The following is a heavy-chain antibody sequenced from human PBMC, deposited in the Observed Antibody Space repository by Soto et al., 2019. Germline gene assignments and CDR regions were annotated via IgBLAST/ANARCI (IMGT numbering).Heavy chain of an antibody. J-gene: IGHJ6*03. CDR2: ISSNGGST. CDR3: ARGPSYYDFWSGYHYYYMDV. V-gene: IGHV3-64*01. CDR1: GFTFSSYA. Sequence: GSLRLSCAASGFTFSSYAMHWVRQAPGKGLEFVSAISSNGGSTYYANSVKGRFTISRDNSKNTLYLQMGSLRAEDMAVYYCARGPSYYDFWSGYHYYYMDVWGKGTTVTVSS. D-gene: IGHD3-3*01.